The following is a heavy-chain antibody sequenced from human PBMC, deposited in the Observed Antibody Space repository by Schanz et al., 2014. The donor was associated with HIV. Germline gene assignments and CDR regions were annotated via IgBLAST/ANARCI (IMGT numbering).Heavy chain of an antibody. D-gene: IGHD6-6*01. CDR2: INSDGADK. J-gene: IGHJ6*02. CDR1: GFTFDSYT. V-gene: IGHV3-21*01. Sequence: EVQVVDSGGGLVKPGGSLRLSCVVSGFTFDSYTMNWVRQAPGKGLEWVSSINSDGADKLYGDSIKGRFTISRDNAKKSLYLKINSLRAEDPHVYYCATTEFPYSSSSDYYYGMDVWGQGTTVTVSS. CDR3: ATTEFPYSSSSDYYYGMDV.